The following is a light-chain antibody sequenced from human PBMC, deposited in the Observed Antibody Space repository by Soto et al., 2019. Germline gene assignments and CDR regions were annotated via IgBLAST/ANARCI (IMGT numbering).Light chain of an antibody. Sequence: QSALTQPPSASGTPGQRVTISCSGSSSNIGSNTMNWYQHLPGTAPILLIYGDNHRPSGVPDRFSGSKSGTSASLAISGLQSEDEADYYCAAWDDSLNGYVFGSGTKLTVL. V-gene: IGLV1-44*01. CDR2: GDN. CDR3: AAWDDSLNGYV. CDR1: SSNIGSNT. J-gene: IGLJ1*01.